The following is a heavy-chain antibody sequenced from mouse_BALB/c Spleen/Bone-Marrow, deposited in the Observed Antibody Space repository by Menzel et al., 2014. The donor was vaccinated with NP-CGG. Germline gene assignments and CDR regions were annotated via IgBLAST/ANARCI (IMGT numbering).Heavy chain of an antibody. J-gene: IGHJ2*01. V-gene: IGHV1S16*01. CDR2: INPSNGGT. CDR1: GYTFTSHW. CDR3: TIGGFDY. Sequence: QVQLQQSGAELVKPGASVKLSCRASGYTFTSHWMHWVKLRPGQGFEWIGEINPSNGGTNYNEKFKRKATLTVDKSSSTAYMQLSSLTSEDSAVYSCTIGGFDYWGQGTTLTVSS.